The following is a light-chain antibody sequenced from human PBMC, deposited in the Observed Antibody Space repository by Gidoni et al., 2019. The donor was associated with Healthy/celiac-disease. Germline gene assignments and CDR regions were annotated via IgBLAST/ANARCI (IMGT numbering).Light chain of an antibody. V-gene: IGKV1-33*01. Sequence: DIQMTQSPSSLSASVGDRVTITCQASQDISNYLNWYQQKPGKAPKLLIYDASNLETGVPSRFSGSGSVTVFTFTISSLQPEDIATYYCQQYDNLPLGFGGGTKVEIK. J-gene: IGKJ4*01. CDR3: QQYDNLPLG. CDR1: QDISNY. CDR2: DAS.